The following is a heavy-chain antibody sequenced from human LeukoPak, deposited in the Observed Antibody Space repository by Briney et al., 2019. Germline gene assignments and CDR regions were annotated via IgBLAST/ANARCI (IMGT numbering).Heavy chain of an antibody. CDR1: GFTFSSYG. J-gene: IGHJ6*02. CDR2: ISYDGSNK. D-gene: IGHD3-9*01. V-gene: IGHV3-30*03. CDR3: LGFYYDFLTGYSRGDAMDV. Sequence: GGSLRLSCAASGFTFSSYGMHWVRQAPGKGLEWVAVISYDGSNKYYADSVKGRFTISRDNSKNTLYLQMNSLRAEDTAVYYCLGFYYDFLTGYSRGDAMDVWGQGTTVTVSS.